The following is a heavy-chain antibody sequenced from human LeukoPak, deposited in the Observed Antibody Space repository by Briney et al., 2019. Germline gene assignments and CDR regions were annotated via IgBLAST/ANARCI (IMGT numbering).Heavy chain of an antibody. CDR2: IYISGST. Sequence: PSQTLSLTCTVSGGSISSASYYWSWIRQPAGKGLEWIGRIYISGSTNYKSSLKSRVTISVDTSKNQFSLKLSSVTAADTAVYYCARASGPRTGLLSAFDYWGQGTLVTVSS. D-gene: IGHD3-22*01. CDR1: GGSISSASYY. J-gene: IGHJ4*02. V-gene: IGHV4-61*02. CDR3: ARASGPRTGLLSAFDY.